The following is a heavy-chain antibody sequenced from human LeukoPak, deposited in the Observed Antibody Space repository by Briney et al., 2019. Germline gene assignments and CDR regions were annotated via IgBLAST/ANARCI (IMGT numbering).Heavy chain of an antibody. CDR1: GGSISSSSYY. CDR2: IYYSGST. J-gene: IGHJ6*03. V-gene: IGHV4-39*01. D-gene: IGHD6-13*01. CDR3: ARTGRQLVPYYYYYYMDV. Sequence: PSETLSLTCTVSGGSISSSSYYWGWIRQPPGEGLEWIGSIYYSGSTYYNPSLKSRVTISVDTSKNQFSLKLSSVTAADTAVYYCARTGRQLVPYYYYYYMDVWGKGTTVTVSS.